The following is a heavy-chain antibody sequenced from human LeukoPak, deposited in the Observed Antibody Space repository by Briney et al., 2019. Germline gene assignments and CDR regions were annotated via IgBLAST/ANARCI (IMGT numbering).Heavy chain of an antibody. CDR1: GYSENFYG. D-gene: IGHD6-13*01. CDR2: ISAQHGQT. V-gene: IGHV1-18*01. Sequence: ASVKVSCKTSGYSENFYGITWVRQVAGQGLEWMGWISAQHGQTEYAPNSQDRVTMTTDTSTSTAYMELRSLRSDDTAVYYCARRSRGSSWLYYFDYWGQGTLVTASS. CDR3: ARRSRGSSWLYYFDY. J-gene: IGHJ4*02.